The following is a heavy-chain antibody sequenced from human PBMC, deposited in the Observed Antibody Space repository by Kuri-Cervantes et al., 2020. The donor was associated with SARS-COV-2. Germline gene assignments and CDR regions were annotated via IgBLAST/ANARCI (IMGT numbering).Heavy chain of an antibody. V-gene: IGHV3-11*01. D-gene: IGHD3-10*01. J-gene: IGHJ4*02. CDR1: GFTFRDYY. CDR2: ISSSDSTT. CDR3: AKEGFFYGSGRHFDY. Sequence: GESLKISCVASGFTFRDYYMSWIRQAPGKGLEWISYISSSDSTTYYADSVKGRFTISRDNAKNSLYLQMNSLRAEDTAVYYCAKEGFFYGSGRHFDYWGQGTLVTVSS.